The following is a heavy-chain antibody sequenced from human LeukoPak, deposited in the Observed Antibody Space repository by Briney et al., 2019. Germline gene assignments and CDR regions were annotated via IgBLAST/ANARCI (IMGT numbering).Heavy chain of an antibody. CDR1: GFTFSNYN. J-gene: IGHJ6*02. CDR2: ISSTSSYI. V-gene: IGHV3-21*01. D-gene: IGHD3-10*01. Sequence: PGGSLRLSCAASGFTFSNYNFYWVRQAPGKGLEWVSSISSTSSYIYYADSMKGRFTISRGNAKNSLYLQMNSLRAEDTAVYYCARALWSGPVYYGMDVWGQGTTVTVSS. CDR3: ARALWSGPVYYGMDV.